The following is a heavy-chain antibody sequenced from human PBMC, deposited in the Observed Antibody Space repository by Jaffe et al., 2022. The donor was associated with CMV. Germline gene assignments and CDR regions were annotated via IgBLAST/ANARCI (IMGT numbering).Heavy chain of an antibody. J-gene: IGHJ4*02. V-gene: IGHV1-46*01. D-gene: IGHD1-7*01. CDR2: INPSGGST. CDR1: GYTFTSYY. CDR3: ASAFLGFSITGTTFDY. Sequence: QVQLVQSGAEVKKPGASVKVSCKASGYTFTSYYMHWVRQAPGQGLEWMGIINPSGGSTSYAQKFQGRVTMTRDTSTSTVYMELSSLRSEDTAVYYCASAFLGFSITGTTFDYWGQGTLVTVSS.